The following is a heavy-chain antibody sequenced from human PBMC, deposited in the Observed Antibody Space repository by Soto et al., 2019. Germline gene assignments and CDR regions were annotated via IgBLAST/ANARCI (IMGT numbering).Heavy chain of an antibody. CDR2: INHSGTI. V-gene: IGHV4-34*08. CDR3: AAADRTLVTSYGLDV. Sequence: SETLRLPCAVSGGTFSGFYWTWIRQPPGEGLEWIGEINHSGTINFNPSLRRRLTISLDSSKKHFSLKLTSLTAADAAVYFFAAADRTLVTSYGLDVWGQGTTVTVSS. J-gene: IGHJ6*02. CDR1: GGTFSGFY. D-gene: IGHD2-21*02.